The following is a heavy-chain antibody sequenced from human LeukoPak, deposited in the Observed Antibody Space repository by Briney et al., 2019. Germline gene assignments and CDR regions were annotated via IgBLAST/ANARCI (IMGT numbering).Heavy chain of an antibody. J-gene: IGHJ6*03. CDR2: ISAYNGNT. Sequence: ASVKVSCKASGYTFTSYGISWVRQAPGQGLEWMGWISAYNGNTNYAQKLQGRVTMTTDTSTSTAYMELRSLRSDDTAVYYCARSPYYGSGSYYNRYYYYHMDVWGKGTTVTISS. CDR3: ARSPYYGSGSYYNRYYYYHMDV. CDR1: GYTFTSYG. V-gene: IGHV1-18*01. D-gene: IGHD3-10*01.